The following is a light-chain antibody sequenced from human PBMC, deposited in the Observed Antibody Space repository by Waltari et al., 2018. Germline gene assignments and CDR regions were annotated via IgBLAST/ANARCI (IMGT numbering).Light chain of an antibody. V-gene: IGKV4-1*01. Sequence: DIVMTQSPDSLAVSLGEKATLNCKSNQSLLYNSNTKNYLAWYQQKPGQPLKLFFYWASSRESGVPDRFSGSGSGTDFTLTIGSLQAEDVAVYYCQQYYTAPYTFGQGTKLEIK. CDR1: QSLLYNSNTKNY. CDR2: WAS. CDR3: QQYYTAPYT. J-gene: IGKJ2*01.